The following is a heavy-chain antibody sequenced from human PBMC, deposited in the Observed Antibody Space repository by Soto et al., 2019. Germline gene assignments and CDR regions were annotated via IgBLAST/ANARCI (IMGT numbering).Heavy chain of an antibody. Sequence: GGSLRLSCAASGFTFSRYSMNWVRQAPGKGLEWVSSISSSSSYIYDADSVKGRFTISRDNAKNSLYLQMNSLRAEDTAVYYCAREFVEYLSSYYYYGMDVWGQGTTVTVSS. V-gene: IGHV3-21*01. CDR1: GFTFSRYS. D-gene: IGHD3-10*01. CDR3: AREFVEYLSSYYYYGMDV. J-gene: IGHJ6*02. CDR2: ISSSSSYI.